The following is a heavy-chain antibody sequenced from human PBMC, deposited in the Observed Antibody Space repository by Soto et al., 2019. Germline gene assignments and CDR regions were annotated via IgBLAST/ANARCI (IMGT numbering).Heavy chain of an antibody. CDR1: GFTFSSYG. D-gene: IGHD2-21*02. CDR3: AKPVVTAIWFLGY. Sequence: QPGGSLRLSCAASGFTFSSYGMHWVRQAPGKGLEWVAVISYDGSNKYYADSVKGRFTISRDNSKNTLYLQMNSLRAEDTAVYYCAKPVVTAIWFLGYWGQGTLVTVSS. CDR2: ISYDGSNK. V-gene: IGHV3-30*18. J-gene: IGHJ4*02.